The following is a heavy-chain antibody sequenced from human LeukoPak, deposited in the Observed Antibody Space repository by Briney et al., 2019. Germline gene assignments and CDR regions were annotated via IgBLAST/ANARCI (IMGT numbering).Heavy chain of an antibody. J-gene: IGHJ4*02. CDR2: IIPILGTA. CDR1: GGPFRRFA. CDR3: ASHYYGSGSWS. D-gene: IGHD3-10*01. V-gene: IGHV1-69*01. Sequence: GSSVEVSCKGFGGPFRRFAIRWVRQAPGQGPGVIGAIIPILGTANYAQKLQGRVTITADESTSTAYMELSSLRSEDTAVYYCASHYYGSGSWSWGQGTLVTVSS.